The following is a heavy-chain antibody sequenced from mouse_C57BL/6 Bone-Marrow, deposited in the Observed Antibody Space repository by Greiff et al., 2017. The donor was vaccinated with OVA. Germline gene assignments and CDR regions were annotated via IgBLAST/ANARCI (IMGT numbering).Heavy chain of an antibody. CDR2: IYPGDGDT. D-gene: IGHD2-4*01. J-gene: IGHJ3*01. Sequence: QVQLQQSGPELVKPGASVKISCKASGYAFSSSWMNWVKQRPGKGLEWIGRIYPGDGDTNYNGKFKGKATLTADKSSSTAYMQLSSLTSEDSAVYFGARRGLRRAWFAYWGQGTLVTVSA. CDR1: GYAFSSSW. CDR3: ARRGLRRAWFAY. V-gene: IGHV1-82*01.